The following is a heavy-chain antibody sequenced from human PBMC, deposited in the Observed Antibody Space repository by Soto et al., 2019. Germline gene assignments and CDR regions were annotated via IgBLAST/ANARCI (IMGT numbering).Heavy chain of an antibody. D-gene: IGHD2-8*01. J-gene: IGHJ6*02. V-gene: IGHV4-30-4*01. CDR2: IYYSGTT. CDR3: ARDGGFCTNGECPVYSNHGMDV. CDR1: GGSISSGEYY. Sequence: SETLALTCTVSGGSISSGEYYWSWIRQPPGEGLEWIGNIYYSGTTYNTPSLKSRVTISVDTSNNQFSLKLSSVTAADTAVYYCARDGGFCTNGECPVYSNHGMDVWRQGTTVTVSS.